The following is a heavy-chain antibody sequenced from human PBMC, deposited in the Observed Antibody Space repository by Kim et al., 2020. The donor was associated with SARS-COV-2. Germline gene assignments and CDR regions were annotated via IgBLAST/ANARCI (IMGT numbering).Heavy chain of an antibody. V-gene: IGHV3-23*01. J-gene: IGHJ2*01. Sequence: GGSLRLSCAASGFTFRSYAMTWVRQAQGKGLEWVSTISGSGGTTYHADSVKGRFTISRDNSKNTLYLQMNSLRAEDTAVYYCSRDKYCSSASCYGMGWYFDLWGRGTLVAVSS. D-gene: IGHD2-2*01. CDR2: ISGSGGTT. CDR1: GFTFRSYA. CDR3: SRDKYCSSASCYGMGWYFDL.